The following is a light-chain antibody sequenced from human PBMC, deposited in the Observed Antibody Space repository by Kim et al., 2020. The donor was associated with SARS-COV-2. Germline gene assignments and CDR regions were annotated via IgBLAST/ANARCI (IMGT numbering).Light chain of an antibody. CDR2: NND. V-gene: IGLV1-47*02. Sequence: ELTQPPSASGTPGQRVTMSCSGSSSNVGTNTVYWFQHLPGTAPKLIMYNNDQRPSGVTDRFSGSKSGTSVSLAISGLRSEDEADYYCASWDDSLSAWLFGGGTKVTVL. J-gene: IGLJ3*02. CDR3: ASWDDSLSAWL. CDR1: SSNVGTNT.